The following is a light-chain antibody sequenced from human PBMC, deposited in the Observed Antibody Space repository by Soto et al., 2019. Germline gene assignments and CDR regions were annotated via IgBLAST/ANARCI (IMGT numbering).Light chain of an antibody. V-gene: IGKV3-20*01. CDR2: GAS. CDR1: QSVSSSY. CDR3: QHYGSSSLT. J-gene: IGKJ4*01. Sequence: EIVLTQSPGTLSLSPGERATLSCRASQSVSSSYLAWYQQKPGQAPRLLIYGASSRATGIPDRFSGSGSGTDFTLTISRLEPEYFAVYYCQHYGSSSLTFGGGTKVEIK.